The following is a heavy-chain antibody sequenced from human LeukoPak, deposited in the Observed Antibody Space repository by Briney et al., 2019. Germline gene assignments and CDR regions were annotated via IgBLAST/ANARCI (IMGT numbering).Heavy chain of an antibody. CDR2: IYHSGST. CDR1: GGSISSGGYS. CDR3: ARAAGSGWYEGGFDY. D-gene: IGHD6-19*01. J-gene: IGHJ4*02. V-gene: IGHV4-30-2*01. Sequence: SETLSLTCAVSGGSISSGGYSWSWIRQPPGKGLEWIGYIYHSGSTYYNPSLKSRVTILVDRSKNQFSLKLSSVTAADTAVYYCARAAGSGWYEGGFDYWGQGTLVTVSS.